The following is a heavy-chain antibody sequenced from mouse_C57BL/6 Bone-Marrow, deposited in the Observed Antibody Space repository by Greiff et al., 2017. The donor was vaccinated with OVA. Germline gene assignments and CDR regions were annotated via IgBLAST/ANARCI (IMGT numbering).Heavy chain of an antibody. CDR2: IYPGSGNT. CDR3: ASIYYYGSWYFDV. CDR1: GYTFTDYY. J-gene: IGHJ1*03. D-gene: IGHD1-1*01. V-gene: IGHV1-76*01. Sequence: VQLQQSGAELVRPGASVKLSCKASGYTFTDYYINWVKQRPGQGLEWIARIYPGSGNTYYNEKFKGKATLTAEKSSSTAYMQLSSLTSEDSAVYFGASIYYYGSWYFDVWGTGTTVTVSS.